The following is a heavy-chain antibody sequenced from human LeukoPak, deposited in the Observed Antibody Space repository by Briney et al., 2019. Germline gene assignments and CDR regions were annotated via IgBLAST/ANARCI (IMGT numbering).Heavy chain of an antibody. CDR3: ARGVYYFDY. Sequence: PGASLRLSCAASEFTFSSHWMTWVRQAPGKGLEWVANLKEDGSEKYYVDSVKGRFTISRDNTKNSRYLQMNSLRGDDTAVYYCARGVYYFDYWGQGTLVTVSS. CDR1: EFTFSSHW. V-gene: IGHV3-7*04. J-gene: IGHJ4*02. CDR2: LKEDGSEK.